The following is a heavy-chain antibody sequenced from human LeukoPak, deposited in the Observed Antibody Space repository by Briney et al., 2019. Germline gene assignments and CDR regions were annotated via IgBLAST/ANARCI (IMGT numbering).Heavy chain of an antibody. CDR2: SGST. CDR3: AGSNHYYDSSGYKYYFDY. Sequence: SGSTNYNPSLKSRVTISVDTSKNQFSLKLSSVTAADTAVYYCAGSNHYYDSSGYKYYFDYWGQGTLVTVSS. J-gene: IGHJ4*02. V-gene: IGHV4-34*01. D-gene: IGHD3-22*01.